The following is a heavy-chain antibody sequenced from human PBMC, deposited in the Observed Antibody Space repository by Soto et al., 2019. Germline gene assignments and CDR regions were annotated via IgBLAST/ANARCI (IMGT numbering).Heavy chain of an antibody. Sequence: SLRLSCAASGFTFDKAWMNWVRRAPGKGLEWVGRIKTKTDGGTTDYAAPVKGRFVISRDDSKNTLYLQMNSLKTEDAAVYYCTTGYATIDYYGMDVWGQGTTVSVSS. CDR3: TTGYATIDYYGMDV. D-gene: IGHD5-12*01. CDR1: GFTFDKAW. V-gene: IGHV3-15*07. J-gene: IGHJ6*02. CDR2: IKTKTDGGTT.